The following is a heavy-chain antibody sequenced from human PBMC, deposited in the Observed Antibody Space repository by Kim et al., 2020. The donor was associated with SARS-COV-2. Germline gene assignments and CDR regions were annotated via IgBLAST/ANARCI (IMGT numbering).Heavy chain of an antibody. J-gene: IGHJ4*02. D-gene: IGHD6-6*01. CDR3: ARSSSVGSGDFDC. CDR2: ISPGKGNT. Sequence: ASVKVSCKASGYTFTTYALHWVRQAPGQSLEWMGWISPGKGNTKYSQKLQGRVTITRDASASTVYMDLSSLRSEDTAVYYCARSSSVGSGDFDCWDQGTLVTVSS. CDR1: GYTFTTYA. V-gene: IGHV1-3*01.